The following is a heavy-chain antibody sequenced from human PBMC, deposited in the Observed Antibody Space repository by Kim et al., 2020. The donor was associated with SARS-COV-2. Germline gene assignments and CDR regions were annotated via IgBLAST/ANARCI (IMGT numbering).Heavy chain of an antibody. CDR3: ARERGGWITIXGGVSNDDAXDI. D-gene: IGHD3-3*01. J-gene: IGHJ3*02. CDR2: INXNTGNP. CDR1: GYTFTSYA. V-gene: IGHV7-4-1*01. Sequence: ASVKVSCKASGYTFTSYAMNWVRQAPGQGLEWMGWINXNTGNPTYAQGFTGRFVXPLDTFGSTXYLQIXSLKAVGTAVCYCARERGGWITIXGGVSNDDAXDIWGXGTLXTVS.